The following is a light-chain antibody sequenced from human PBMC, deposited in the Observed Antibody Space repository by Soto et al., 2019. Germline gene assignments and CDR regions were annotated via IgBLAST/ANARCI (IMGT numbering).Light chain of an antibody. CDR3: QQSDSLPPT. CDR2: DAI. J-gene: IGKJ4*01. CDR1: QDINTF. V-gene: IGKV1-33*01. Sequence: DIQMTQSPSSLSASVGDRVTITCQASQDINTFLHWDEQRPGKAPKLLIYDAIKLDTGVPSRFSGSGSGTHFTFTISSLQPEDIATYFCQQSDSLPPTFGGGTKVEI.